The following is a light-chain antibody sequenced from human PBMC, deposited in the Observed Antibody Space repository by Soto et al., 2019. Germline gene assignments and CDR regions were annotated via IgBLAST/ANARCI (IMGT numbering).Light chain of an antibody. V-gene: IGKV3D-20*01. CDR1: QSVSNSY. J-gene: IGKJ2*01. Sequence: EIVLTQSPATLSSSPGERATLSCGASQSVSNSYLAWYQQKPGLAPRLLIYDAFTRATGIPDRFSGSGSGTDFTLTTSRLEPEDFAVYYCQQYGNSPNTFGQGTKLEIK. CDR2: DAF. CDR3: QQYGNSPNT.